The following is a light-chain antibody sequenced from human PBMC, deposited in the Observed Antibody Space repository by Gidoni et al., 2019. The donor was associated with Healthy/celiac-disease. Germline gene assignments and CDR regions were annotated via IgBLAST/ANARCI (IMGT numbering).Light chain of an antibody. Sequence: DIVIAQTPLTLSVTPGQPAANSCKPSKSLLHSDGKTYSYWYLQKPGQPQQLLIYEVSNRFSGVPDRFSGSGSGTDFTLKISRVEAEDVGVYYCMQSIQLPITFGQGTRLEIK. CDR1: KSLLHSDGKTY. J-gene: IGKJ5*01. CDR3: MQSIQLPIT. V-gene: IGKV2D-29*01. CDR2: EVS.